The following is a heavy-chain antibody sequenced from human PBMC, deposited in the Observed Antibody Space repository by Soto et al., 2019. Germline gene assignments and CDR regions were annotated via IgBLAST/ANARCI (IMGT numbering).Heavy chain of an antibody. Sequence: PGGSLRLSCAASGFTFSDYWMHWVRHAPGKGPVWVSRINIDGSNKYYADSVKGRFTISRDNSKNTLYLQMNSLRAEDTAVYYCAKDRGVDYGDYYYYGMDVWGQGTTVTGSS. J-gene: IGHJ6*02. D-gene: IGHD4-17*01. CDR2: INIDGSNK. CDR1: GFTFSDYW. V-gene: IGHV3-74*01. CDR3: AKDRGVDYGDYYYYGMDV.